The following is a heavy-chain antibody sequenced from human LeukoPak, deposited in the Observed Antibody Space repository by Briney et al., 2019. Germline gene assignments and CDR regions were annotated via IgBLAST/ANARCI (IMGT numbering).Heavy chain of an antibody. V-gene: IGHV4-39*01. CDR2: IYYSGST. CDR3: ARRGVVVVAATSWNWFDP. Sequence: SETLSLTCTVSGGSISSSSYYWGWIRQPPGKGLEWIGSIYYSGSTYYNPSLKSRVTISVDTSKNQFSLKLSSVTAADTAVYYCARRGVVVVAATSWNWFDPWGQGTLVTVSS. J-gene: IGHJ5*02. D-gene: IGHD2-15*01. CDR1: GGSISSSSYY.